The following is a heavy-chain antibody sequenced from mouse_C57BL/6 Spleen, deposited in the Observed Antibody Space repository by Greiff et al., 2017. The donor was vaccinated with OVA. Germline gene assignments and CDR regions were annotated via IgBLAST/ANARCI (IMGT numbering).Heavy chain of an antibody. CDR3: ARLGDYDGGYFDV. CDR2: INPNNGGT. CDR1: GYTFTDYY. Sequence: VQLQQSGPELVKPGASVKISCKASGYTFTDYYMNWVKQSHGKSLEWIGDINPNNGGTSYNQKFKGKATLTVDKSSSTAYMELRSLTSEDSAVYYCARLGDYDGGYFDVWGTGTTVTVSS. J-gene: IGHJ1*03. D-gene: IGHD2-4*01. V-gene: IGHV1-26*01.